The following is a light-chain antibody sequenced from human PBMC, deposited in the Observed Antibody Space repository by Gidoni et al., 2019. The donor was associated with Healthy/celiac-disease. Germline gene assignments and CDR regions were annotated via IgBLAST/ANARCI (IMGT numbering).Light chain of an antibody. Sequence: EIVMTQSPATLSVSPGERATHSCRARQSVSSNVTWYHQKPGQTPRQLINGATTRATGSPARIRGRGCGREFSLTISSMKCEEDAVYYCQQYSNWRTNTFGQGTKLEIK. CDR3: QQYSNWRTNT. V-gene: IGKV3-15*01. CDR1: QSVSSN. J-gene: IGKJ2*01. CDR2: GAT.